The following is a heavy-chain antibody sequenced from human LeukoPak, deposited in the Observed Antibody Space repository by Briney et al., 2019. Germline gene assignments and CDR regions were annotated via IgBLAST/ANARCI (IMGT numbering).Heavy chain of an antibody. V-gene: IGHV1-69*04. CDR3: ARRGYSYGSLDY. CDR1: GGTFSSYA. J-gene: IGHJ4*02. Sequence: SVKVSCKASGGTFSSYAISWVRQAPGQGLEWMGRIIPILGIANYAQKFQGRVTITTDKSTSTAYMELSSLRSEDTAVYYCARRGYSYGSLDYWGQGTLVTVSS. CDR2: IIPILGIA. D-gene: IGHD5-18*01.